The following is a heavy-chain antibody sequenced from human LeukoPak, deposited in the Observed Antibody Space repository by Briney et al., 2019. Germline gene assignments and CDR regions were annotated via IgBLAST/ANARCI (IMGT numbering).Heavy chain of an antibody. J-gene: IGHJ4*02. CDR2: IKHNGGEK. CDR1: GFTFTDYF. D-gene: IGHD3-22*01. V-gene: IGHV3-7*01. Sequence: GGSLRLSCVASGFTFTDYFMSWVRQAPGKGLEWVASIKHNGGEKYYVDSVKGRFTISRDNAKNSLYLEMSSLRVEATAVYYCARDRGWRSSGYYLYHFDYWGQGTLVTFAS. CDR3: ARDRGWRSSGYYLYHFDY.